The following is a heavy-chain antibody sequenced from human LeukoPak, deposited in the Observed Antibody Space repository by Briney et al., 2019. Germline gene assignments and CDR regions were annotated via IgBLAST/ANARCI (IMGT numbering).Heavy chain of an antibody. CDR2: IRYDGSNK. V-gene: IGHV3-30*02. Sequence: TGGSLRLSCAASGFTFSSYGMHWVRQAPGKGLEWVAFIRYDGSNKYYADSVKGRFTISRDNSKNTLYLQMNSLRAEDTAVYYCAKGSSSWYREYYFDYWGQGTLVTVSS. CDR1: GFTFSSYG. D-gene: IGHD6-13*01. CDR3: AKGSSSWYREYYFDY. J-gene: IGHJ4*02.